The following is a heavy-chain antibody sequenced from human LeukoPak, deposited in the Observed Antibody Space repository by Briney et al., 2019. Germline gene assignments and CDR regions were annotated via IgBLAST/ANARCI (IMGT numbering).Heavy chain of an antibody. J-gene: IGHJ6*03. CDR3: ARATIFGGYYYMDV. Sequence: SETLSLTCAVYGGSFSGYYWSWIRQPPGKGLEWIGEINHSGSTNYNPSLKSRVTISVDTSKNQFSLKLSSVTAADTAVYYCARATIFGGYYYMDVWGKETTVTVSS. CDR1: GGSFSGYY. CDR2: INHSGST. D-gene: IGHD3-3*01. V-gene: IGHV4-34*01.